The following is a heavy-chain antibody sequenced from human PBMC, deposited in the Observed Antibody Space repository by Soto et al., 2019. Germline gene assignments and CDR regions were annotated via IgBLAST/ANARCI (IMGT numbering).Heavy chain of an antibody. CDR1: GFTFSSYG. CDR3: AKGGTFDYGGNFFDY. Sequence: GGSLRLSCAASGFTFSSYGMHWVRQAPGKGLEWVAVISYDGSNKYYADSVKGRFTISRDNSKNTLYLQMNSLRAEDTAVYYCAKGGTFDYGGNFFDYWGQGTLVTSPQ. J-gene: IGHJ4*02. CDR2: ISYDGSNK. V-gene: IGHV3-30*18. D-gene: IGHD4-17*01.